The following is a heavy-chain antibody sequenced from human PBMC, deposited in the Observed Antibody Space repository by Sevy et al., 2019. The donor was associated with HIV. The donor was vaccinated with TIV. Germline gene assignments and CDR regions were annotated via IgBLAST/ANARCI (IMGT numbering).Heavy chain of an antibody. CDR2: IRYDGSTK. J-gene: IGHJ3*01. Sequence: GGSLRLSCAASGFIFSSFGMHWVRQAPGKGLEWVTFIRYDGSTKYYVESVKGRFTISGDNSKNILYLQMNSLRPEDTAVYYCAKGLGMVQGALLSDDVWGQGTMVTVSS. CDR1: GFIFSSFG. CDR3: AKGLGMVQGALLSDDV. D-gene: IGHD3-10*01. V-gene: IGHV3-30*02.